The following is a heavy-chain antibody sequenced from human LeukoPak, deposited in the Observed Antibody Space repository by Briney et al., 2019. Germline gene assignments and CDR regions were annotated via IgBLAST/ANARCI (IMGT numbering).Heavy chain of an antibody. CDR1: GGSISSYY. D-gene: IGHD2-21*02. Sequence: SETLSLTCTVSGGSISSYYWSWIRQPPGKGLEWIGYIYYSGSTNYNPSLKSRVTISVDTSKNQFSLKLSSVTAADTAVYYCARSGVTALSWVDPWGQGTLVTVSS. J-gene: IGHJ5*02. V-gene: IGHV4-59*08. CDR2: IYYSGST. CDR3: ARSGVTALSWVDP.